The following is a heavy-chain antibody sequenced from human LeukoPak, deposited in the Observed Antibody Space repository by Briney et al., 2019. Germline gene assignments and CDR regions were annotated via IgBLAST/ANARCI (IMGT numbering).Heavy chain of an antibody. Sequence: PGGSLRLSCAASGFTFSSYSMNWVRQAPGKGLEWVSSISSSSSYIYYADSVKGRFTISRDNAKNSLYLQMNSLRAEDTAVYYCARDFIVGATSYYFDYWGQGTLVTVSS. D-gene: IGHD1-26*01. CDR1: GFTFSSYS. V-gene: IGHV3-21*01. CDR3: ARDFIVGATSYYFDY. CDR2: ISSSSSYI. J-gene: IGHJ4*02.